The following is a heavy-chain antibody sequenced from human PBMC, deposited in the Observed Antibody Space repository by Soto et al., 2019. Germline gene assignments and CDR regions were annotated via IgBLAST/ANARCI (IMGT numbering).Heavy chain of an antibody. CDR1: GGSISSGGYY. J-gene: IGHJ4*02. D-gene: IGHD3-22*01. CDR3: ARDQGSPASGYYSLFDY. V-gene: IGHV4-31*03. Sequence: PSETLSLTCTVSGGSISSGGYYWSWIRQHPGKGLEWIGYIYYSGSTYYNQSLKGRVTISVGTSDNQFSLKLSSVTAADTAVYYCARDQGSPASGYYSLFDYWGQGTLVTVSS. CDR2: IYYSGST.